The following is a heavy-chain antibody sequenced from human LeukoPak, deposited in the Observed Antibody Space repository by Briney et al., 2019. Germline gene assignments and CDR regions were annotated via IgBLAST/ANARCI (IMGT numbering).Heavy chain of an antibody. V-gene: IGHV3-48*02. J-gene: IGHJ3*02. CDR2: ISSSSSTI. D-gene: IGHD6-13*01. CDR3: ARDRVLSSSWYETHDAFDI. CDR1: GFTFSSYS. Sequence: GGSLRLSCAASGFTFSSYSMNWVRRAPGKGLEWVSYISSSSSTIYYADSVKGRFTISRDNAKNSLYLQMNSLRDEDTAVYYCARDRVLSSSWYETHDAFDIWGQGTMVTVSS.